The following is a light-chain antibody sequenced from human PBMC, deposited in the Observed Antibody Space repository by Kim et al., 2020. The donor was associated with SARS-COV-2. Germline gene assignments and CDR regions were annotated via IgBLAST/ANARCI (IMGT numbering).Light chain of an antibody. V-gene: IGKV1-27*01. Sequence: ASVGDRATITCRASQASSNYLAWYQPKPGQVPRLPISAASDLPSWVPPRSRGSGPRTQFTCPISSLQPEDGPTNYCPKYNTALRTFGQGTTMEI. CDR3: PKYNTALRT. CDR2: AAS. J-gene: IGKJ1*01. CDR1: QASSNY.